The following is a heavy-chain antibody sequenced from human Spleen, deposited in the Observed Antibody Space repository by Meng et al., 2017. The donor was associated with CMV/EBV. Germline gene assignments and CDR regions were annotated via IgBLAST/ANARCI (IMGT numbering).Heavy chain of an antibody. Sequence: GESLKISCTASGFNFGEYAMTWVRQAPGKRLEWIGFIRNKTRGGTTEYAASVKGRLTILRDDSKSIAYLQVDSVKTEDTGVYYCARGSGSPEHWGQGTLVTVSS. CDR1: GFNFGEYA. CDR2: IRNKTRGGTT. D-gene: IGHD3-10*01. J-gene: IGHJ1*01. V-gene: IGHV3-49*04. CDR3: ARGSGSPEH.